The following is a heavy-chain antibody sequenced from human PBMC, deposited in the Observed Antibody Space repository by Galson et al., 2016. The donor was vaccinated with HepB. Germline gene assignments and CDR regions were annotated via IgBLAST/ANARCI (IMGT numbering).Heavy chain of an antibody. CDR2: ISTSSETI. V-gene: IGHV3-48*03. J-gene: IGHJ4*02. CDR3: AKAGVYNWNDVDLEY. Sequence: SLRLSCAASGFRFSSYSMNWVRQAPGKGLEWISYISTSSETISYADSVKGRFTISRDNARSSVSLLMNSLRVEDTAVYYCAKAGVYNWNDVDLEYWGQGTLVTVSS. D-gene: IGHD1-1*01. CDR1: GFRFSSYS.